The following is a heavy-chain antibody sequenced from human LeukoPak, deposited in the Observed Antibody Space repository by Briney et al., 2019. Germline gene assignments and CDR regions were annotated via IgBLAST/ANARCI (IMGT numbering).Heavy chain of an antibody. CDR3: ARHIRGDYYYYMDV. Sequence: SETLSLTCTVSGGPISSYYWSWIRQPPGKGLEWIGYIYTSGSTNYNPSLKSRVTISVDTSKNQFSLKLSSVTAADTAVYYCARHIRGDYYYYMDVWGKGTTVTVSS. CDR1: GGPISSYY. D-gene: IGHD2-15*01. CDR2: IYTSGST. V-gene: IGHV4-4*09. J-gene: IGHJ6*03.